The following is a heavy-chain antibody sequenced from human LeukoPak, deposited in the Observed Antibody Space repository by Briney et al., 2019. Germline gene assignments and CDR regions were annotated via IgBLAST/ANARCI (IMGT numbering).Heavy chain of an antibody. V-gene: IGHV1-69*05. CDR2: IIPIFGTA. D-gene: IGHD3-10*01. CDR1: GGTFSSYA. CDR3: ARSITMVRGVRFGYYYYYMDV. Sequence: SVKVSCKASGGTFSSYAISWVRQAPGQGREWMGGIIPIFGTANYAQKFQGRVTITTDESTSTAYVELGSLRSEDTAVYYCARSITMVRGVRFGYYYYYMDVWGKGTTVTVSS. J-gene: IGHJ6*03.